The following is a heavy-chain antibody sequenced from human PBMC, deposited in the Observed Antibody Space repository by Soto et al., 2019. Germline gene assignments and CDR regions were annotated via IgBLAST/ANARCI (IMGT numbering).Heavy chain of an antibody. CDR2: IIPIFGTA. V-gene: IGHV1-69*06. Sequence: QVQLVQSGAEVKKPGSSVKVSCKASGGTFSSYAISWVRQAPGQGLEWMGGIIPIFGTANYALKFQGRVTITADKSTSTAYMELSSLRSEDTAVYYCARGSPYYYGSGNWFDPWGQGTLVTVSS. CDR3: ARGSPYYYGSGNWFDP. D-gene: IGHD3-10*01. CDR1: GGTFSSYA. J-gene: IGHJ5*02.